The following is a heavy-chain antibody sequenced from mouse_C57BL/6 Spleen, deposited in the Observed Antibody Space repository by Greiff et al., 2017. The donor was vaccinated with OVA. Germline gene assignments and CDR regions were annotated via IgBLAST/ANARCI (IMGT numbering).Heavy chain of an antibody. V-gene: IGHV1-55*01. Sequence: QVHVKQPGAELVKPGASVKMSCKASGYTFTSYWITWVKQRPGQGLEWIGDIYPGSGSTNYNEKFKSKATLTGDTSSSTAYMQLSSLTSEDSAVYYCARWDDYDGGDYWGQGTTLTVSS. J-gene: IGHJ2*01. CDR3: ARWDDYDGGDY. CDR2: IYPGSGST. CDR1: GYTFTSYW. D-gene: IGHD2-4*01.